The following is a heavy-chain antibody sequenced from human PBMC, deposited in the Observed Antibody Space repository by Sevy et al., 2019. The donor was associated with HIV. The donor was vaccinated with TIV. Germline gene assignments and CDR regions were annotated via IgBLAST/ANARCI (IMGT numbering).Heavy chain of an antibody. CDR1: GFTFSSYG. CDR2: IWYDGSNK. CDR3: ARDLLTLVRGVPGY. Sequence: GGCLRLSCAASGFTFSSYGMHCVRQAPGKGLEWVAVIWYDGSNKYYADSVKGRFTISRDNSKNTLYLQMNSLRAEDTAVYYCARDLLTLVRGVPGYWGQGTPVTVSS. V-gene: IGHV3-33*01. D-gene: IGHD3-10*01. J-gene: IGHJ4*02.